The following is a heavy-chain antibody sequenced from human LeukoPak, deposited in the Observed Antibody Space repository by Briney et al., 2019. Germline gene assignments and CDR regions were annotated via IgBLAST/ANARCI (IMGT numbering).Heavy chain of an antibody. J-gene: IGHJ4*02. CDR3: ARGEEKATITALDS. CDR1: GFTFSNYD. D-gene: IGHD5-24*01. Sequence: GGSLRLSCAASGFTFSNYDMPWVRQAPGKGLEWVSAISSSSSYIYYADSIKGRFTISRDNAENSLYLQMNSLRAVDTAVYFCARGEEKATITALDSWGQGTLVTVSS. CDR2: ISSSSSYI. V-gene: IGHV3-21*01.